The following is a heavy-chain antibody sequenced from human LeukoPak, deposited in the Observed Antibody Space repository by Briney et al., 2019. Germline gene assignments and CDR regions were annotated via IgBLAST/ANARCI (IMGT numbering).Heavy chain of an antibody. V-gene: IGHV1-46*01. J-gene: IGHJ4*02. CDR3: ARDRSSSFDY. CDR2: INPSGGST. CDR1: GYTFTSYY. Sequence: ASVKVSCKASGYTFTSYYMHWVRQAPGQGLEWMGIINPSGGSTSYAQKLQGRVTMTTDTSTSTACMELRSLRSDDTAVYYCARDRSSSFDYWGQGTLVTVSS. D-gene: IGHD6-13*01.